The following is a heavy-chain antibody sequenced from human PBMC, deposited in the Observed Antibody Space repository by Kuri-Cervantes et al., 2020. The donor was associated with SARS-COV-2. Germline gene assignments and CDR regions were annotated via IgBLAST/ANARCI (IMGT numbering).Heavy chain of an antibody. CDR1: GFIFSSYW. Sequence: LSLTCAASGFIFSSYWMGWVRQVPGKGLEWVANIKQRGNEKYYVDSVKGRFTISRDNAQNSLYLEMNSLRGEDTAVYYCARESRYVYGEFDFWGQGTLVTVSS. J-gene: IGHJ4*02. CDR3: ARESRYVYGEFDF. D-gene: IGHD5-18*01. V-gene: IGHV3-7*03. CDR2: IKQRGNEK.